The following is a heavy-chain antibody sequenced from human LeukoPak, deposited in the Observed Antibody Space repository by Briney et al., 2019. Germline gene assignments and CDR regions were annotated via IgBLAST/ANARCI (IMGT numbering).Heavy chain of an antibody. D-gene: IGHD3-9*01. CDR3: ARGGYYNSGTHSYRGFEY. V-gene: IGHV1-2*02. J-gene: IGHJ4*02. CDR2: IIPNSGGT. CDR1: GYTFSDYY. Sequence: ASVKVSCKTSGYTFSDYYMHWVRQAPGQGLEWMGYIIPNSGGTSYAQKFQGRVAMTRDTSISTAYMELSRLTSDDTAVYYCARGGYYNSGTHSYRGFEYWGQGTLVTDSS.